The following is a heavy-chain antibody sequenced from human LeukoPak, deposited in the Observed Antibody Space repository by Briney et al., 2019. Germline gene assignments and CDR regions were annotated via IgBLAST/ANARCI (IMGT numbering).Heavy chain of an antibody. CDR2: IIPILGIA. CDR3: ARDRSWLLGYSSFDYFDY. CDR1: GGTFSSYA. V-gene: IGHV1-69*04. D-gene: IGHD5-18*01. Sequence: SVKVSCKASGGTFSSYAISWVRRAPGQGLEWMGRIIPILGIANYAQKFQGRVTITADKSTSTAYMELSSLRSEDTAVYYCARDRSWLLGYSSFDYFDYWGQGTLVTVSS. J-gene: IGHJ4*02.